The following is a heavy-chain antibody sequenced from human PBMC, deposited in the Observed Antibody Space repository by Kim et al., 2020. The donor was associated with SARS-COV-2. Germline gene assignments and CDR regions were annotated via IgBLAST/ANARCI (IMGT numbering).Heavy chain of an antibody. CDR3: ARADLGYDFWSGYLSVMTKYSYMDV. CDR1: GYTFTSYA. J-gene: IGHJ6*03. D-gene: IGHD3-3*01. CDR2: INTNTGNP. Sequence: ASVKVSCKASGYTFTSYAMNWVRQAPGQGLEWMGWINTNTGNPTYAQGFTGRFVFSLDTSVSTAYLQISSLKAEDTAVYYCARADLGYDFWSGYLSVMTKYSYMDVWGKGTTVTVSS. V-gene: IGHV7-4-1*02.